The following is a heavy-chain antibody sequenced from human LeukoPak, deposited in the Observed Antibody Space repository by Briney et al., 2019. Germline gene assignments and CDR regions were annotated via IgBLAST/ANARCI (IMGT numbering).Heavy chain of an antibody. CDR1: GGSISSVGYY. V-gene: IGHV4-61*02. D-gene: IGHD5-12*01. J-gene: IGHJ6*03. CDR3: ARVFGGSDFNYYYYYMDV. Sequence: SETLSLTCTVSGGSISSVGYYWTWLRQPAGEGLEWIGRIYPSGNTMYNPSLTSRVTISVDTSKNQFSLKLSSVTAPDTAVYYCARVFGGSDFNYYYYYMDVWGKGTTVTISS. CDR2: IYPSGNT.